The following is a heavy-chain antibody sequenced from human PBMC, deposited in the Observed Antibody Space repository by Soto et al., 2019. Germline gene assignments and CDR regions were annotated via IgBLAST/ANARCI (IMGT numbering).Heavy chain of an antibody. CDR2: MNPNSGNT. CDR3: AREHYGNSAWFDP. CDR1: GYTFTSYG. J-gene: IGHJ5*02. Sequence: GXSVKVSFKASGYTFTSYGLTWVRQSPGQGLEWMGWMNPNSGNTGYAQKFQGRVTMTRNTSISTAYMELSSLRSEDTAVYYCAREHYGNSAWFDPWGQGTLVTVSS. D-gene: IGHD3-10*01. V-gene: IGHV1-8*01.